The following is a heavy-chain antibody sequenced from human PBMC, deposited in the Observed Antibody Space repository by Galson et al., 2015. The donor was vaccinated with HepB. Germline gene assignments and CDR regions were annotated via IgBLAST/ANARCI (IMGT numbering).Heavy chain of an antibody. CDR1: GFTFSTYA. CDR3: ATMDCSGGSCWNYYYYSMDV. CDR2: ISDNGGST. J-gene: IGHJ6*02. D-gene: IGHD2-15*01. Sequence: SLRLSCAASGFTFSTYAMTWVRQAPGKGLDWVSIISDNGGSTYYADSVKGRFTISRDNSKNTLYVHMNSLKPEDTAIYYCATMDCSGGSCWNYYYYSMDVWGQGTTVTVSS. V-gene: IGHV3-23*01.